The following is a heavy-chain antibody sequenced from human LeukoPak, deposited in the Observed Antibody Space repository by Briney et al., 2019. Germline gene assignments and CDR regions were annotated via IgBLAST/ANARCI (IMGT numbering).Heavy chain of an antibody. CDR2: TI. CDR3: ARALYDGSGWYYFDY. V-gene: IGHV3-48*03. D-gene: IGHD6-19*01. Sequence: GGSLRLSCAASGFTFSSYEMNWVSTIYYADSVKGRFTISRDNAKNSLYLQMNSLRAEDTAVYYCARALYDGSGWYYFDYWGQGTLVTVSS. J-gene: IGHJ4*02. CDR1: GFTFSSYE.